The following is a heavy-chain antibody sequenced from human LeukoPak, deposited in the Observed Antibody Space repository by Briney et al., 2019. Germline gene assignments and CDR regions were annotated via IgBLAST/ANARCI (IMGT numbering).Heavy chain of an antibody. CDR3: ARGPTYYDILTGSYYYMDV. J-gene: IGHJ6*03. D-gene: IGHD3-9*01. CDR2: IYYSGST. V-gene: IGHV4-59*01. CDR1: GGSISCYH. Sequence: SETLSLTCTVSGGSISCYHWSWIRQPPGKGLEWIGYIYYSGSTNYNPSLKSRVTISVDTSKNQFSLKLSSVTAADTAVYYCARGPTYYDILTGSYYYMDVWGKGTTVTVSS.